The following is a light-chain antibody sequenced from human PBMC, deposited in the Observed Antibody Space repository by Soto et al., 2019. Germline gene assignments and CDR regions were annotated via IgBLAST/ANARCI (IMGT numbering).Light chain of an antibody. CDR1: QSISSW. Sequence: DIQMSQSPSTLSASVGDRVTITCRASQSISSWLAWYQQKPGKAPKLLIYDASSLESGVPSRFSGSGSGTEFTLTISSLQPDDFATYYCQQYNSYSSWTLGQGT. V-gene: IGKV1-5*01. CDR2: DAS. CDR3: QQYNSYSSWT. J-gene: IGKJ1*01.